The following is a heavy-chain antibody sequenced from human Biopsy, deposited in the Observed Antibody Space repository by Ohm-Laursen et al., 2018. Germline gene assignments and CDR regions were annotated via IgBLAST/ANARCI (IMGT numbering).Heavy chain of an antibody. Sequence: VASVKVSCKAPGGTSSNYGVNWVRQAPGQGLEWLGGNIPILGTGNYAQKFQDRVTVAADTSTSTATMELRSLRSDDTAVYYCATKLTGYFHHWGQGILVIVSS. D-gene: IGHD3-9*01. CDR2: NIPILGTG. V-gene: IGHV1-69*06. CDR1: GGTSSNYG. CDR3: ATKLTGYFHH. J-gene: IGHJ1*01.